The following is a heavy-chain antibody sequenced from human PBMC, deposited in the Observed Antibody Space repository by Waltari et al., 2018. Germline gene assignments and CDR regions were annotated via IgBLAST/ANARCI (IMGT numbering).Heavy chain of an antibody. D-gene: IGHD2-21*01. CDR2: IYHSGST. CDR1: GYSISSGHY. J-gene: IGHJ4*02. V-gene: IGHV4-38-2*02. Sequence: QVQLQESGPGLVKPSETLSLTCTVSGYSISSGHYWGWIRPPPGKGLEWIGTIYHSGSTYYNPSLKSRVTISIDTSKNQFSLKLSSVTAADTAVYYCARDWYGGCGGVCSNFDYWGQGTLVTVSS. CDR3: ARDWYGGCGGVCSNFDY.